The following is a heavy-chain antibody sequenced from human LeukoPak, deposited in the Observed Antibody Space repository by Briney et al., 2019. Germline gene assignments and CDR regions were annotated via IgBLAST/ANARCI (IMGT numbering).Heavy chain of an antibody. CDR3: ARVDSSGWTHGFGY. CDR2: ISYDGSNK. CDR1: GFPFSSYA. J-gene: IGHJ4*02. Sequence: GGSLRLSCAASGFPFSSYAMHWVRQAPGKGLEWVAVISYDGSNKYYADSVKGRFTISRDNSKNTLYLQMNSLRAEDTAVYYCARVDSSGWTHGFGYWGQGTLVTVSS. D-gene: IGHD6-19*01. V-gene: IGHV3-30*04.